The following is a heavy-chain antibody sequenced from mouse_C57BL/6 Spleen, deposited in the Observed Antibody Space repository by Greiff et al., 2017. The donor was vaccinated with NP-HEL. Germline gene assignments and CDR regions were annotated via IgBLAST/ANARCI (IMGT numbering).Heavy chain of an antibody. J-gene: IGHJ4*01. CDR3: ARGGGHYGNYAMDY. CDR1: GYTFTSYW. CDR2: IYPSDSET. Sequence: QVQLQQPGAELVRPGSSVKLSCKASGYTFTSYWMDWVKQRPGQGLEWIGNIYPSDSETHYNQKFKDKATLTVDKSSSTAYMKLSSLTSEDSAVYYCARGGGHYGNYAMDYWGQGTSVTVSS. V-gene: IGHV1-61*01. D-gene: IGHD2-1*01.